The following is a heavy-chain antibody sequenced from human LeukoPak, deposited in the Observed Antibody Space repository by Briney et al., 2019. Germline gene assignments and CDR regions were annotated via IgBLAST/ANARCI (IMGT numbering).Heavy chain of an antibody. CDR3: ARHGNVVVVPAAKGFDY. D-gene: IGHD2-2*01. CDR1: GGSFSSSNYF. V-gene: IGHV4-39*01. Sequence: PSETLSLTCTVSGGSFSSSNYFWVWIRQPPGKGLEWIGSIYYSGNSYYNPSLKSRVTISVDTSKNHFSLKLRSVMAADTALYYCARHGNVVVVPAAKGFDYWGQGTQVTVSS. J-gene: IGHJ4*02. CDR2: IYYSGNS.